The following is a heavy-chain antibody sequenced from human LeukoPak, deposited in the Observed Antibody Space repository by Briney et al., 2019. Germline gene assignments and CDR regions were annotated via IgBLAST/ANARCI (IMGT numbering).Heavy chain of an antibody. CDR3: AKYRAARPNYFDY. CDR2: ISGSGGST. CDR1: EFDFSSHA. Sequence: GGSLRLSCAASEFDFSSHAMTWVRQAPGKGLEWVSAISGSGGSTYYADSVKGRFTISRDNSKNTLYLQMNSLRAEDTAVYYCAKYRAARPNYFDYWGQGTLVTVSS. D-gene: IGHD6-6*01. V-gene: IGHV3-23*01. J-gene: IGHJ4*02.